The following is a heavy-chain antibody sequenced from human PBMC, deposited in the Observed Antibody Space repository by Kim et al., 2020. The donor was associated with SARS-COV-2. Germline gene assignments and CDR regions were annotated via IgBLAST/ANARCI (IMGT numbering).Heavy chain of an antibody. Sequence: YAQKFQGRVTMTRDTSISTAYMELSRLRSDDTAVYYCARVAAAGNWFDPWGQGTLVTVSS. V-gene: IGHV1-2*02. CDR3: ARVAAAGNWFDP. D-gene: IGHD6-13*01. J-gene: IGHJ5*02.